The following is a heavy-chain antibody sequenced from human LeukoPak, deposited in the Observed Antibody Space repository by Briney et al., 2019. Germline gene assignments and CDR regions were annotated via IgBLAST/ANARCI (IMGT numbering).Heavy chain of an antibody. Sequence: PGGSPRLSCEASGFTFSDYYMRWFRQTPGKGLEWVAYITSTGSATYYADSVKGRFSISRDNAKNSLYLQMNSLRAGDTAVYYCARGGVAAAGPDWYFDLWGRGTLVTVSS. CDR3: ARGGVAAAGPDWYFDL. CDR1: GFTFSDYY. V-gene: IGHV3-11*01. CDR2: ITSTGSAT. D-gene: IGHD6-13*01. J-gene: IGHJ2*01.